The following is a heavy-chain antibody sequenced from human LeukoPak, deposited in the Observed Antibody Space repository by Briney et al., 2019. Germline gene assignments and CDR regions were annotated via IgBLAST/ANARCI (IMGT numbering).Heavy chain of an antibody. J-gene: IGHJ3*02. D-gene: IGHD5-24*01. CDR2: IYHSGST. Sequence: SETLSLTCTVSGYSISSGYYWGWIRQPPGKGLEWIGSIYHSGSTYYNPSLKSRVTISVDTSKNQFSLRLSSVTAADTAVYYCAGEMATIIRLDAFDIWGQGTMVTVSS. CDR3: AGEMATIIRLDAFDI. CDR1: GYSISSGYY. V-gene: IGHV4-38-2*02.